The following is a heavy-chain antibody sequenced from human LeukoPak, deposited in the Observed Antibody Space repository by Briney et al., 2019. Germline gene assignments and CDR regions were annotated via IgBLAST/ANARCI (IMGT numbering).Heavy chain of an antibody. D-gene: IGHD6-13*01. CDR1: GYTFTSYG. CDR3: ARLRSSSWYGDY. J-gene: IGHJ4*02. CDR2: ISAHNGNT. Sequence: ASVKVSCKPSGYTFTSYGISWVRQAPGQGLEWMGWISAHNGNTNYAQKLQGRVTMTRNTSISTAYMELSSLRSEDTAVYYCARLRSSSWYGDYWGQGTLVTVSS. V-gene: IGHV1-18*01.